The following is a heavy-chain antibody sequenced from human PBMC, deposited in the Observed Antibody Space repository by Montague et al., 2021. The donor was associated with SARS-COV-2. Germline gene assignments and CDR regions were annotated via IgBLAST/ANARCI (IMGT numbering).Heavy chain of an antibody. J-gene: IGHJ6*02. CDR1: GGSISGHY. Sequence: SETLSLTCIVSGGSISGHYWSWVRQTPEKGLEWIGYIYYLGTTNYNPSLKTRVTFSVDTSKNQLSLMLTSVTAADTGVYYCARNGGAAVPGLLLGMDIWGQGTTATVSS. CDR2: IYYLGTT. CDR3: ARNGGAAVPGLLLGMDI. D-gene: IGHD6-19*01. V-gene: IGHV4-59*11.